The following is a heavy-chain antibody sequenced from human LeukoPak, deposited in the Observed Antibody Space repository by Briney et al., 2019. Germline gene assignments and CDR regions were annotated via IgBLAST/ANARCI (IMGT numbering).Heavy chain of an antibody. D-gene: IGHD2-15*01. V-gene: IGHV3-23*01. CDR1: GFTFSSYA. CDR2: ISGSGGST. CDR3: AKIYCSGGSCYIRYFDY. Sequence: PGGSLRLSCAASGFTFSSYAMSWVRQAPGKGLEWVSAISGSGGSTYYADSVEGRFTISRDNSKNALYLQMNSLRAEDTAVYYCAKIYCSGGSCYIRYFDYWGQGTLVTVSS. J-gene: IGHJ4*02.